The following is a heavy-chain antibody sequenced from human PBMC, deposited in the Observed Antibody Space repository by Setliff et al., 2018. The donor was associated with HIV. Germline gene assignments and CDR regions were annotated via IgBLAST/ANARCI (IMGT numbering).Heavy chain of an antibody. D-gene: IGHD3-16*02. Sequence: ASVKVSCKASGYTFIDYYIHWVRQAPGRGLEWMGWINTDNGITEYAENFQGRVAMTRDTSMSTAYMELTSLAFEDTAVYYCARAYYDSVWGNDRYRFYYFDYWGQGTLVTVSS. J-gene: IGHJ4*02. CDR2: INTDNGIT. CDR1: GYTFIDYY. CDR3: ARAYYDSVWGNDRYRFYYFDY. V-gene: IGHV1-2*02.